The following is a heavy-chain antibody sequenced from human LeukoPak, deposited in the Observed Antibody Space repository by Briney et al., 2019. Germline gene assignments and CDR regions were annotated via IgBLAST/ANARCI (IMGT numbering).Heavy chain of an antibody. CDR3: AREIVEMAPEAAFDI. V-gene: IGHV3-74*01. D-gene: IGHD5-24*01. CDR1: GFTFSSYW. J-gene: IGHJ3*02. CDR2: INSDGSST. Sequence: GGSLRLSCAASGFTFSSYWIHWVRQAPGKGLVWVSRINSDGSSTSYADSVKGRFTISRDNARNTLYLQMNSLRAEDTAVYYCAREIVEMAPEAAFDIWGQGTMVTVSS.